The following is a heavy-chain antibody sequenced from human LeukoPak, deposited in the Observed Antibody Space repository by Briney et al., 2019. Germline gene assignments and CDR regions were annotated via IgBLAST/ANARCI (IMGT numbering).Heavy chain of an antibody. CDR1: GFTVSNVW. CDR2: IKSSSDGGTT. V-gene: IGHV3-15*01. Sequence: GGSLRLSCAASGFTVSNVWMSWVRQAPGKGLEWVGRIKSSSDGGTTDYAAPVKGRFTISKDDSKNTLFLQMSSLEIEDTAVYYCTTSGITARWGQGTLVTVSS. J-gene: IGHJ4*02. D-gene: IGHD1-14*01. CDR3: TTSGITAR.